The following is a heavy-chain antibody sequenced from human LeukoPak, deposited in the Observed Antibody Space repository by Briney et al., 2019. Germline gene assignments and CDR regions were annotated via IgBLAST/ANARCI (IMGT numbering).Heavy chain of an antibody. Sequence: PGGSLRLSCAASGFTFSSYGTHWVRQAPGKGLEWVAFIRNDGTTKYYTDSVKGQFTISRDNSKNTLYLQMNSLRAEDTAVYYCAKDQPDVGATAWFFDYWGQGTLVTVSS. CDR1: GFTFSSYG. CDR3: AKDQPDVGATAWFFDY. D-gene: IGHD1-26*01. V-gene: IGHV3-30*02. J-gene: IGHJ4*02. CDR2: IRNDGTTK.